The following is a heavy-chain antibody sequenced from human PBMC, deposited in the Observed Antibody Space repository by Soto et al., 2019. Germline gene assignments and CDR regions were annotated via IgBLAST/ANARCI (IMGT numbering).Heavy chain of an antibody. CDR1: GFTFSSYA. CDR3: AKDFRPTPGVVVPAAIIY. V-gene: IGHV3-23*01. Sequence: EVQLLESGGGWVQPGGSLRLSCAASGFTFSSYAMSWVRQAPGKGLEWVSAISGSGGSTYYADSVKGRFTISRDNSKNTLYLQMNSLRAEDTAVYYCAKDFRPTPGVVVPAAIIYWGQGTLVTVSS. J-gene: IGHJ4*02. D-gene: IGHD2-2*01. CDR2: ISGSGGST.